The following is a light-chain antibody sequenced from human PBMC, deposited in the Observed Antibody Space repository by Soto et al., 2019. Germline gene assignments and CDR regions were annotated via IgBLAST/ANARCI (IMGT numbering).Light chain of an antibody. Sequence: EIVLTQSPGTLSLSPGERATLSCRASQSVSSSYLAWYQQKPGQAPRLLIYGTSSRATGIPDRFRSSGSGTAFTLTISSLEPEDSAMYYCQQYGSSPLTFGQGTKVEIK. CDR3: QQYGSSPLT. J-gene: IGKJ1*01. V-gene: IGKV3-20*01. CDR1: QSVSSSY. CDR2: GTS.